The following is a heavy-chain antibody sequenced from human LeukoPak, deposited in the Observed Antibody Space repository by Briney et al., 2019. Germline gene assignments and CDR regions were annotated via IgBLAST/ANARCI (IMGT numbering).Heavy chain of an antibody. J-gene: IGHJ4*02. D-gene: IGHD5-12*01. CDR2: ISAYNGNT. V-gene: IGHV1-18*04. CDR3: ARDPLYSGYYGSYFDY. CDR1: GYTFTSYG. Sequence: ASVKVSRKASGYTFTSYGISWVRQAPGQGLEWMGWISAYNGNTNYAQKLQGRVTMTTDTSTSTAYMELRSLRSDDTAVYYCARDPLYSGYYGSYFDYWAREPWSPSPQ.